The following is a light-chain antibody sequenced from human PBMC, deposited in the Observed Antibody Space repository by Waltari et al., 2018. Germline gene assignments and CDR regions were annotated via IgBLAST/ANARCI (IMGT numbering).Light chain of an antibody. V-gene: IGKV2-28*01. J-gene: IGKJ1*01. CDR3: RQSLQTLWT. CDR2: LGS. CDR1: QSLLHRNGNNE. Sequence: QSLLHRNGNNEFEWDLQKPGQTPQLLIYLGSKRTSGVPYRFRGSGSGTDFTLRISRVEAGDVSVYYCRQSLQTLWTFGPGTKLEIK.